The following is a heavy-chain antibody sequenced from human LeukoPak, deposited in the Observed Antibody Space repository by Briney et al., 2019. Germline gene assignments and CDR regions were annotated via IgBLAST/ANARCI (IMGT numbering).Heavy chain of an antibody. CDR3: ARDLSNRGRDYYYYMDV. CDR2: IYTSGST. CDR1: GGSFSGYY. D-gene: IGHD7-27*01. Sequence: SETLSLTCTVYGGSFSGYYWSWIRQPAGKGLEWIGRIYTSGSTNYNPSLKSRVTMSVDTSKNQFSLRLSSVTAADTAVYYCARDLSNRGRDYYYYMDVWGKGTTVTASS. J-gene: IGHJ6*03. V-gene: IGHV4-4*07.